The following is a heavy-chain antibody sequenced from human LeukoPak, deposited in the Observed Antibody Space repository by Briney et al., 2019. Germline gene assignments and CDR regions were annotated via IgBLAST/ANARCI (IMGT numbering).Heavy chain of an antibody. CDR3: ARTGSTGGY. J-gene: IGHJ4*02. V-gene: IGHV4-61*01. Sequence: SETLSLTCTVSGGSVSGGNYYCSWLRQSPGKGLEWIGYIHYSGSTVYDPSLKSRVTMSIDTSKNQFSLNLSSVTGAETAVYYCARTGSTGGYWGQGTLVTVSS. CDR2: IHYSGST. D-gene: IGHD1-1*01. CDR1: GGSVSGGNYY.